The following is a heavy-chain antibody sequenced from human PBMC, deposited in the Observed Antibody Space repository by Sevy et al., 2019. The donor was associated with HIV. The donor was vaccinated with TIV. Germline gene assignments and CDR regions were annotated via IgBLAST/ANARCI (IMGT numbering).Heavy chain of an antibody. Sequence: ASVKVSCQASGFPLITSTVAWVRQAPGQGLQYLGWVAVYNGDTHYAQSFQGRLTMTTDTSANTAYMESRSLTSDDTAIYYCARGRTPNYYFDYWAQGSLVTVSS. J-gene: IGHJ4*02. CDR3: ARGRTPNYYFDY. V-gene: IGHV1-18*01. CDR2: VAVYNGDT. D-gene: IGHD7-27*01. CDR1: GFPLITST.